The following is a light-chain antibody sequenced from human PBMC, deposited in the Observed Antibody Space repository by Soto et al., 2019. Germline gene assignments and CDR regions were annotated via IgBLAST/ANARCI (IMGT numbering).Light chain of an antibody. CDR1: SSDVGGYNY. CDR3: SSYTSSSTDVV. J-gene: IGLJ2*01. Sequence: QSVLTQPASVSGSPGQSITISCTGTSSDVGGYNYVSWYQQHPGKAPKLMIYDVSNRPSGVSNRFSGSKSGNTASLTISGLQAEDEEDYYCSSYTSSSTDVVFGGGTKLTVL. CDR2: DVS. V-gene: IGLV2-14*01.